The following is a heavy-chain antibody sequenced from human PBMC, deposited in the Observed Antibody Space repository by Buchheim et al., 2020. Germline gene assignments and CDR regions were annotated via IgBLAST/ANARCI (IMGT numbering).Heavy chain of an antibody. Sequence: EMQLLESGGGSVQPGESLRLACVGSEFSLSSYAMTWVRQAPGKGLECVAGISGSGGFTYYADSVKGRFTISRDNSKTTLYFQMNSLRGEDTAVYYCARDIVADQNRLKYAVDVWGQGT. CDR3: ARDIVADQNRLKYAVDV. D-gene: IGHD6-25*01. CDR2: ISGSGGFT. CDR1: EFSLSSYA. V-gene: IGHV3-23*01. J-gene: IGHJ6*02.